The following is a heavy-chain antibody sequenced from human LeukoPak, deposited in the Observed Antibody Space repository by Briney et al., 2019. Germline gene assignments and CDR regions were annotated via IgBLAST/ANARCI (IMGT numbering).Heavy chain of an antibody. Sequence: SETLSLTCTVSGGSIISYYWSWIRQPPGKGLEGIAYIYYSGSTTYNPSLKSRVTISVDTSKNQFSLQLSSVTAADTAVYYCARVAVVVPALGYYYYYMDVWGKGTTVTVSS. V-gene: IGHV4-59*12. D-gene: IGHD2-2*01. CDR2: IYYSGST. CDR3: ARVAVVVPALGYYYYYMDV. J-gene: IGHJ6*03. CDR1: GGSIISYY.